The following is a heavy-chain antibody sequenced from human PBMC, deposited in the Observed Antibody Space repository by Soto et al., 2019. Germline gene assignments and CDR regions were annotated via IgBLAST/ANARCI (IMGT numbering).Heavy chain of an antibody. V-gene: IGHV4-39*02. CDR3: AREGYCSSTSCYVSTDAFDI. Sequence: QLQLQESGPGLVKPSETLSLTCTVSGGSISSSSYYWGWIRQPPGKGLEWIGSIYYSGSTYYNPSLKSRVTISVDTSKNQFSLKLSSVTAADTAVYYCAREGYCSSTSCYVSTDAFDIWGQGTMVTVSS. D-gene: IGHD2-2*01. CDR2: IYYSGST. J-gene: IGHJ3*02. CDR1: GGSISSSSYY.